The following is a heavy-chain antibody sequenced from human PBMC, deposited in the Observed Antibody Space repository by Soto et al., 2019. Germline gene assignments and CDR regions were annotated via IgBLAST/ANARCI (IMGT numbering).Heavy chain of an antibody. CDR3: ATEPYYYDRSGYDT. Sequence: EVQLVESGGDLVKPGGSLRLSCAASGFSFSDAHMNWVRQAPGKGLEWVGRIKSNIDGGTTDYAAPVKGRFTISRDDSKNTLSLQMNSLKPEDTGIYYCATEPYYYDRSGYDTWGQGTLVTVSS. CDR2: IKSNIDGGTT. J-gene: IGHJ4*02. V-gene: IGHV3-15*07. D-gene: IGHD3-22*01. CDR1: GFSFSDAH.